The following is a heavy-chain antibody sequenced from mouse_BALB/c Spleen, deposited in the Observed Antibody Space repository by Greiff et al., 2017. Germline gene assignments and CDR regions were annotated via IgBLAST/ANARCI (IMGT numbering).Heavy chain of an antibody. V-gene: IGHV2-3*01. D-gene: IGHD1-1*01. J-gene: IGHJ1*01. CDR2: IWGDGST. Sequence: VKLVESGPGLVAPSQSLSITCTVSGFSLTSYGVSWVRQPPGKGLEWLGVIWGDGSTNYHSALISRLSISKDNSKSQVFLKLNSLQTDDTATYYCAKKGDYYGSSYVSYWYFDVWGAGTTVTVSS. CDR1: GFSLTSYG. CDR3: AKKGDYYGSSYVSYWYFDV.